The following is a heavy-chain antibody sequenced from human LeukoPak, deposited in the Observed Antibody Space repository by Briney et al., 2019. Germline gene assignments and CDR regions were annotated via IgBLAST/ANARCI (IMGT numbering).Heavy chain of an antibody. D-gene: IGHD3-16*01. Sequence: GGPLRLXCAASGFTFSIYPMSWDRPAPGKGREWVSSISGSGGYAYYANSVKGRFITSRDNSKTTLYLQMNSLRAEDTAVYDCAKDLFGGPARAYFDYWGQGALVTVSS. CDR2: ISGSGGYA. J-gene: IGHJ4*02. V-gene: IGHV3-23*01. CDR3: AKDLFGGPARAYFDY. CDR1: GFTFSIYP.